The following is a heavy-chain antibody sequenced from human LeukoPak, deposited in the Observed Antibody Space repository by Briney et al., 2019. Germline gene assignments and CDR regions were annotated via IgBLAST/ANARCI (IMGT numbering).Heavy chain of an antibody. CDR1: GGSVSGTSFY. J-gene: IGHJ4*02. Sequence: SETLSLTCTVSGGSVSGTSFYWSWIRQPPGKGLEWIAYIYYSGSTNYNPSLKSRITISVNTSKKQFSLKLSSVTAADTAVYYCARQPSSWFTSFHSWGQGTLVTVSS. D-gene: IGHD6-13*01. V-gene: IGHV4-61*01. CDR2: IYYSGST. CDR3: ARQPSSWFTSFHS.